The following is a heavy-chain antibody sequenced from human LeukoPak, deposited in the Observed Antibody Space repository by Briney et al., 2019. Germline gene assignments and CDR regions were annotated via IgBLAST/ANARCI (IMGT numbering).Heavy chain of an antibody. J-gene: IGHJ3*02. CDR3: ALGGAGGIRDVAYDI. Sequence: GGSLRLSCAASGFTYSSYSMNWFRQAPGKGLDWVSSISSTSIHIYYADSVNGRFTISRDNAENSLYLQMNSLRAEDTAVYYCALGGAGGIRDVAYDIWGQGTMVTVSS. CDR2: ISSTSIHI. V-gene: IGHV3-21*01. D-gene: IGHD6-13*01. CDR1: GFTYSSYS.